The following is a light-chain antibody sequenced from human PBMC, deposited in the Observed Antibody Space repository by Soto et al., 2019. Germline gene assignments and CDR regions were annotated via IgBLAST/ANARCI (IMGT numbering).Light chain of an antibody. Sequence: DIQMTQSPSTLSASVGDGVTITCRASETITTSLAWYQQQPGTAPEVLIYDASTLESGLPSKSSGSGPGTEFTLTTSSLQPADFATYYCQQDGSYPRTFGHGTKV. V-gene: IGKV1-5*01. J-gene: IGKJ1*01. CDR2: DAS. CDR1: ETITTS. CDR3: QQDGSYPRT.